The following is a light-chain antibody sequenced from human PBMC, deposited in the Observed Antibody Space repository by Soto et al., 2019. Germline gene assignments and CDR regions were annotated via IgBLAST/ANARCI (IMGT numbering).Light chain of an antibody. V-gene: IGLV2-23*01. J-gene: IGLJ2*01. CDR1: SSDVGSYNL. CDR3: ASYAGSNPYVG. Sequence: QSALTQPASVSGSPGQSITISCTGTSSDVGSYNLVSWYQQHPGKAPKLMIYEDTKRPSGVSNRFSGSKSGNTDSLTISGLQAEDEADYYCASYAGSNPYVGFGGGTKLTVL. CDR2: EDT.